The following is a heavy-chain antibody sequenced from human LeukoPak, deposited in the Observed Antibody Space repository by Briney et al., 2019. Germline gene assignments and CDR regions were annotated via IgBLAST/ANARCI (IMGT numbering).Heavy chain of an antibody. D-gene: IGHD4-17*01. CDR3: AKDRHGDYTSDY. CDR2: TPYHGVSR. V-gene: IGHV3-30*02. CDR1: GFIFGSYG. J-gene: IGHJ4*02. Sequence: PGGSLRLSCAASGFIFGSYGMHWFRQAPGKGLEWVAFTPYHGVSRYYTESVKGRFTIPRDNSKSTLYLQMNSLRIEDTAVYYCAKDRHGDYTSDYWGQGTLVIVSS.